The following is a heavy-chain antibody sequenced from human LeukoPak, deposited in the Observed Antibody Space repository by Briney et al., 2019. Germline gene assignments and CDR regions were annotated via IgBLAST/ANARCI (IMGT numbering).Heavy chain of an antibody. CDR2: IYYSGST. Sequence: KPSETLSLTCTVSGGSISSSYWSWIRQPPGKGLEWIGYIYYSGSTNYNPSLKSRVTISVDTSKNQFSLKLSSVTAADTAVYYCARASPYYYGSGSPFDPWGQGTLVTVSS. J-gene: IGHJ5*02. CDR3: ARASPYYYGSGSPFDP. D-gene: IGHD3-10*01. V-gene: IGHV4-59*01. CDR1: GGSISSSY.